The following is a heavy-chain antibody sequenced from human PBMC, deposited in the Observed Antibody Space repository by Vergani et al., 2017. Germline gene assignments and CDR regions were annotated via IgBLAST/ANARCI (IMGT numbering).Heavy chain of an antibody. J-gene: IGHJ4*02. CDR3: AKVGSSSSFDY. CDR1: GFTFSSYA. D-gene: IGHD6-13*01. V-gene: IGHV3-23*01. CDR2: ISSSGGST. Sequence: EVQLLESGGGLVQPGGSLRLSCAASGFTFSSYAMRWVRQAPGKGLEWVSAISSSGGSTYYADSVKGRFTISRDNSKNTLYLQMNNLRAEDTAVYYCAKVGSSSSFDYWGQGTLVTVSS.